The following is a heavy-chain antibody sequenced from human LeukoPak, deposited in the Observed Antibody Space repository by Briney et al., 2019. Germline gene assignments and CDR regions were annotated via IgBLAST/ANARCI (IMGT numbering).Heavy chain of an antibody. J-gene: IGHJ6*03. Sequence: SQTLSLTCTVSGGSISSGSYYWSWIRQPAGKGLEWIGRIYTSGSTNYNPSLKSRVTISVDTSKNQFSLKLSSVTAADTAVYYCARDSRGVDTAMVNYYYYYMDVWGKGTTVTISS. CDR3: ARDSRGVDTAMVNYYYYYMDV. CDR2: IYTSGST. D-gene: IGHD5-18*01. V-gene: IGHV4-61*02. CDR1: GGSISSGSYY.